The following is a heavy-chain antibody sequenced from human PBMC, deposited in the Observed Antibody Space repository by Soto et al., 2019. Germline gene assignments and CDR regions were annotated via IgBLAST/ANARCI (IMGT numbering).Heavy chain of an antibody. CDR3: ARAGIAAAGTALGWFDP. Sequence: SVKVSCKASGYTFTGYYMHWVRQAPGQGLEWMGWINPNSGGTNYAQKFQGWVTMTRDTSISTAYMELSRLRSDDTAVYYCARAGIAAAGTALGWFDPWGQGTLVTVSS. D-gene: IGHD6-13*01. V-gene: IGHV1-2*04. J-gene: IGHJ5*02. CDR2: INPNSGGT. CDR1: GYTFTGYY.